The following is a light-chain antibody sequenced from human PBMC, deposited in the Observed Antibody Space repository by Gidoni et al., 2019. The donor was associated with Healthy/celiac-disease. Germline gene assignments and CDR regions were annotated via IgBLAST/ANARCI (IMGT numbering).Light chain of an antibody. CDR3: QQYNSSMYT. CDR2: KAS. J-gene: IGKJ2*01. CDR1: QSISSW. Sequence: DIQMTESPSTLSASVGDRVTITCRASQSISSWLAWYQQKPGKAPKLLIYKASSLESGVPSRFSGSGSGTEFTLTISRLQPDDFATYYCQQYNSSMYTFGQGTKLEIK. V-gene: IGKV1-5*03.